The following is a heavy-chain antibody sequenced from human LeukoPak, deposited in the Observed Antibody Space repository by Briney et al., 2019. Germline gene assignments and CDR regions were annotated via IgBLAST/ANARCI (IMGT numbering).Heavy chain of an antibody. CDR2: ITDSSTST. Sequence: SGGSLRLSCAASGFTFNNYVMNWVRQAPGKGLEWVSAITDSSTSTYYADSVKGRFTISRHNSENTLYLQMDSLRAEDTAVYYCAKGSSSSRPYYFDYWGQGTLVTVSS. J-gene: IGHJ4*02. V-gene: IGHV3-23*01. CDR3: AKGSSSSRPYYFDY. D-gene: IGHD6-13*01. CDR1: GFTFNNYV.